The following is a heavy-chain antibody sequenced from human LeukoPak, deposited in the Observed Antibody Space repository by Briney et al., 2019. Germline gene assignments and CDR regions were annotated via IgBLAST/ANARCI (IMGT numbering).Heavy chain of an antibody. Sequence: GGSLRLSCAASGFTFSGSAMHWVRQAPGQGLEWMGIINPSGGSTSYAQKFQGRVTMTRDTSTSTVYMELSSLRSEDTAVYYCARGLMVYAIQQYPREWGQGTLVTASS. CDR3: ARGLMVYAIQQYPRE. J-gene: IGHJ4*02. V-gene: IGHV1-46*01. D-gene: IGHD2-8*01. CDR2: INPSGGST. CDR1: GFTFSGSA.